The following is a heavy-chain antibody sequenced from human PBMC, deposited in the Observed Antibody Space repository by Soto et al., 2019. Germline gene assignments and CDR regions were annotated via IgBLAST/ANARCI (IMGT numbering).Heavy chain of an antibody. V-gene: IGHV3-23*01. D-gene: IGHD3-9*01. J-gene: IGHJ4*02. CDR3: AKTETFNGYYNAFDC. CDR2: ISGSGAST. CDR1: GFSFGGYA. Sequence: PGGSLRLSCAASGFSFGGYAVTWVRQAPGKGLEWVSAISGSGASTYYADSVKGRFTISRDNSKNTLYLQMNSLRAGDTAVYYCAKTETFNGYYNAFDCWGQGTRVTVSS.